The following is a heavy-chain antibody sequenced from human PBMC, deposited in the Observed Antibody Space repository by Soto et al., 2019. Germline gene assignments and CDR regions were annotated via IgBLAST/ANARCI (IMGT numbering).Heavy chain of an antibody. CDR2: IYSGGST. D-gene: IGHD2-15*01. Sequence: GGSLSLSCAASGFTVSSNYMSWVRQAPGKGLEWVSVIYSGGSTYYADSVKGRFTISRDNSKNTLYLQMNSLRAEDTAVYYCASLGVVVVAATRYYFDYWGQGTLVTVSS. CDR1: GFTVSSNY. J-gene: IGHJ4*02. CDR3: ASLGVVVVAATRYYFDY. V-gene: IGHV3-66*01.